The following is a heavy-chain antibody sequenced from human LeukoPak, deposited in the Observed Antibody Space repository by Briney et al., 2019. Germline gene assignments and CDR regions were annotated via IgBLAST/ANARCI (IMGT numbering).Heavy chain of an antibody. CDR2: IRSRSTYI. CDR3: ARVEYNWNLYYYYYMDV. CDR1: GFPFISHS. D-gene: IGHD1-20*01. J-gene: IGHJ6*03. Sequence: GGSLLLSCSASGFPFISHSMNWVRPTPGTGLEWVSHIRSRSTYIYYADSVKGRFTISRDNAKNSLYLQHNSLRAEDTAVYYCARVEYNWNLYYYYYMDVWGKGTTVTVSS. V-gene: IGHV3-21*01.